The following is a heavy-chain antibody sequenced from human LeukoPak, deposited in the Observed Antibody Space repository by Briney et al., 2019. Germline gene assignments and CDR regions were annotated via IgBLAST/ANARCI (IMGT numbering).Heavy chain of an antibody. CDR2: ISRGGVIS. CDR3: VSRAGSPWGPFDD. J-gene: IGHJ4*02. V-gene: IGHV3-23*01. Sequence: PGGSLRLSCAASGFTFSDYDINWVRQAPGKGLEWVSTISRGGVISYYADSVKGRFTISRDNSNNTLYLHMNSLRAEDTAVYYCVSRAGSPWGPFDDWGQGTLVTVSS. CDR1: GFTFSDYD. D-gene: IGHD7-27*01.